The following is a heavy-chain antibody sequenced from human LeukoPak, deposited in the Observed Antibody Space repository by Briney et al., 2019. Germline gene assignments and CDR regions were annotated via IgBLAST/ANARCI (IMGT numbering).Heavy chain of an antibody. CDR1: GFTFSSYE. CDR2: ISSSGSTI. J-gene: IGHJ3*02. D-gene: IGHD1-26*01. CDR3: AKGARRIRIVGGIGPKHAFDI. Sequence: GGSLRLSCAASGFTFSSYEMNWVRQAPGKGPEWVSYISSSGSTIYYADSVKGRFTISRDNAKNSLYLQMNSLRAEDTAVYYCAKGARRIRIVGGIGPKHAFDIWGQGTMVTVSS. V-gene: IGHV3-48*03.